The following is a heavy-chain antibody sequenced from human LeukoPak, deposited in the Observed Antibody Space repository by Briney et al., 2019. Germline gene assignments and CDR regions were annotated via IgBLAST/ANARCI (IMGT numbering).Heavy chain of an antibody. J-gene: IGHJ4*02. Sequence: PGRSLRLSCAASGFTFSSYGMHWVRQAPGKGLEWVAVIWYDGSNKYYADSVKGQFTISRDNSKNTLYLQVNSLRAEDTAVYYCARDRSVSYFDSWGQGTLVTVSS. CDR1: GFTFSSYG. D-gene: IGHD1-26*01. CDR3: ARDRSVSYFDS. V-gene: IGHV3-33*01. CDR2: IWYDGSNK.